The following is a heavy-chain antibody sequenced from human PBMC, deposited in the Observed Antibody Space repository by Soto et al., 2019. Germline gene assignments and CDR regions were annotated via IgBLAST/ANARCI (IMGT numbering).Heavy chain of an antibody. D-gene: IGHD6-19*01. V-gene: IGHV4-34*01. CDR3: ARGQRRGGSSGWSL. CDR1: CGPFSGYY. CDR2: INHRGGT. J-gene: IGHJ4*02. Sequence: FSVYCGPFSGYYWIWIRQSPGKGLEWLGEINHRGGTNSTPSLKSRVTISVDTSKNQFSLNLNTVTAADTAVYYCARGQRRGGSSGWSLWGQGTLVTVSS.